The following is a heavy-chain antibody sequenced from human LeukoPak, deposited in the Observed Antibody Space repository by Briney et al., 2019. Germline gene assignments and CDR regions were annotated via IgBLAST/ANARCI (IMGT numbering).Heavy chain of an antibody. D-gene: IGHD1-26*01. CDR1: GSSISSGYY. Sequence: SETLSLTCTVSGSSISSGYYWGWIRQPPGKGLEWIGSISNSGSTYYNPSLKSRVTISVDTSNNQFSLKLSSVTAADTAVYYCATTTIRLGYWGQGTLVTVSS. V-gene: IGHV4-38-2*02. J-gene: IGHJ4*02. CDR2: ISNSGST. CDR3: ATTTIRLGY.